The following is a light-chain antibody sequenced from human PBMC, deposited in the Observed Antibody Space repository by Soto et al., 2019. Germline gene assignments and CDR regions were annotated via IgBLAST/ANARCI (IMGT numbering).Light chain of an antibody. CDR1: QRVISY. Sequence: DIVLTQFPATLSLSPGERATLSCRASQRVISYLAWYQQKPGQAPRLLIYDISNRATGIPARFIGSGSETDFTLSISSLEPEDSAVYYCQQRSASPRNTFGQGTKLEI. J-gene: IGKJ2*01. CDR3: QQRSASPRNT. CDR2: DIS. V-gene: IGKV3-11*01.